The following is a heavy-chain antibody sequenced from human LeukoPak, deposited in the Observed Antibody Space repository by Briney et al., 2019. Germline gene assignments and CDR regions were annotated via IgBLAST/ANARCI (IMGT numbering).Heavy chain of an antibody. D-gene: IGHD5-12*01. CDR2: VHYSGST. CDR3: ARLRMATTYGGYYYGMDV. Sequence: SETLSLTCSVSGDSIKNFYWTWIRHPPGKELEWIGYVHYSGSTNYNPSLKIQVTISVGTSRKQFSLKLSSVTAADTAIYYCARLRMATTYGGYYYGMDVWGQGTTVTVSS. V-gene: IGHV4-59*08. J-gene: IGHJ6*02. CDR1: GDSIKNFY.